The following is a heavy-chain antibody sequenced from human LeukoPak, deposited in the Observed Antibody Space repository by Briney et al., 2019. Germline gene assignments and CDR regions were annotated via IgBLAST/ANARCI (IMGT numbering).Heavy chain of an antibody. V-gene: IGHV5-51*01. Sequence: GESLKISRKGSGYSFTSHWVGWVRQMPGKGLEWMGIIYPGDSDTRYSPSFQGQVTMSADKSISTAYLQWSSLKASDTAMYYCARQMIGGLMVYAHPRGSFDIWGQGTMVTVSS. CDR3: ARQMIGGLMVYAHPRGSFDI. J-gene: IGHJ3*02. CDR1: GYSFTSHW. D-gene: IGHD2-8*01. CDR2: IYPGDSDT.